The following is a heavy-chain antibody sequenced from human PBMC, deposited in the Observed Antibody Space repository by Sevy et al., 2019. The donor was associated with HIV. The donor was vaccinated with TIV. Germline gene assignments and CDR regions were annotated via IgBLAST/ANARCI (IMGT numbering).Heavy chain of an antibody. D-gene: IGHD3-22*01. CDR2: FDPEDGRT. Sequence: ASVKVSCKVSGYTLSQLSMHWVRQAPGKGLEWVGTFDPEDGRTIYAQKFQGRVTMTEDTSTDTAYMELNSLNSEDTALYYCATTKDYYDSSGYPIDYWGQGTQVTVSS. CDR3: ATTKDYYDSSGYPIDY. CDR1: GYTLSQLS. V-gene: IGHV1-24*01. J-gene: IGHJ4*02.